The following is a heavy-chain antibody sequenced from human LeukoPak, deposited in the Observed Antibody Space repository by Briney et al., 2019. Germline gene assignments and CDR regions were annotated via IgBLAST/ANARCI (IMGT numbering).Heavy chain of an antibody. Sequence: GASVKVSCKSSGYTFTSYGITWVRQAPGQGLEWMGGISADNVNTNNAQKLQGRVTMTTDTSTSTAYMDLRSLRSDATAVYYCARDGDWNGRRAEWVGYWGQGTLVTVSS. D-gene: IGHD1-1*01. J-gene: IGHJ4*02. CDR3: ARDGDWNGRRAEWVGY. CDR2: ISADNVNT. CDR1: GYTFTSYG. V-gene: IGHV1-18*01.